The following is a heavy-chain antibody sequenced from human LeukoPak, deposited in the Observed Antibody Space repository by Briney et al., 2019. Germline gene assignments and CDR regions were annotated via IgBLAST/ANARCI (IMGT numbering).Heavy chain of an antibody. J-gene: IGHJ4*02. CDR3: ARDQYDYVWGSYRDFDY. D-gene: IGHD3-16*02. CDR2: ISSSSSTI. Sequence: GGSLRLSCAASGFTFSSYSMNWVRQAPGKGLEWVSYISSSSSTIYYADSVKGRFTISRDNAKNSQYLQMNSLRDEDTAVYYCARDQYDYVWGSYRDFDYWGQGTLVTVSS. V-gene: IGHV3-48*02. CDR1: GFTFSSYS.